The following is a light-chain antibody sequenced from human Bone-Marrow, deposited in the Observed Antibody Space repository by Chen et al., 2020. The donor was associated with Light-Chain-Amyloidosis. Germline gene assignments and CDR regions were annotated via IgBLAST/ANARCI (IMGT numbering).Light chain of an antibody. CDR2: DAS. CDR3: QQFDDFPFT. Sequence: DIQMTQSPSSLSASIGDRVTITCQASQDISDYLNWYQQQPGQAPKLLIYDASKLENCVPSRFSGSGSGSDFSFTISSLQPEDFATYYCQQFDDFPFTFGPGTKVDRK. CDR1: QDISDY. J-gene: IGKJ3*01. V-gene: IGKV1-33*01.